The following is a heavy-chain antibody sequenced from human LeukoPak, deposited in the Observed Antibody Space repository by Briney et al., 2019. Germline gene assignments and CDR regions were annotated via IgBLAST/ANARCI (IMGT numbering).Heavy chain of an antibody. J-gene: IGHJ6*03. CDR1: GYTFTDYY. Sequence: ASVKVSCKVSGYTFTDYYMHWVQQAPGKGLEWMGLVDPEDGETIYAEKFQGRVTITADTSTDTAYMELSSLRSEDTAVYYCATGYCSSTNCYDYYYYYMDVWGKGTTVTVSS. CDR2: VDPEDGET. D-gene: IGHD2-2*01. V-gene: IGHV1-69-2*01. CDR3: ATGYCSSTNCYDYYYYYMDV.